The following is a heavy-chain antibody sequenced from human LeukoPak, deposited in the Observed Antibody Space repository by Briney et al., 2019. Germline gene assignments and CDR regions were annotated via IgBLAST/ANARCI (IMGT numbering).Heavy chain of an antibody. V-gene: IGHV4-38-2*02. J-gene: IGHJ5*01. Sequence: SETLSLTCTVSGFSITSINCWGWIRQPPGKGLEWITSICHSGRTYYNPSLESRVTTSIDTSKNQFSLRLSSVTAADTAVYYCARVCCYFDSGSNPNWFDSWGQGTLVTVSS. D-gene: IGHD3-10*01. CDR1: GFSITSINC. CDR2: ICHSGRT. CDR3: ARVCCYFDSGSNPNWFDS.